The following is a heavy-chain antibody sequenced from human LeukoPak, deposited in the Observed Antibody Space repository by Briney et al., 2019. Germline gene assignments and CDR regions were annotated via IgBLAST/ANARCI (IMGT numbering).Heavy chain of an antibody. CDR3: ARDSSGYYYGGGYFDY. CDR2: INHSGST. CDR1: GGSFSGYY. Sequence: SETLSLACAVYGGSFSGYYWSWIRQPPGKGLEWIGEINHSGSTNYNPSLKSRVTISVDTSKNQFSLKLSSVTAADTAVYYCARDSSGYYYGGGYFDYWGQGTLVTVSS. D-gene: IGHD3-22*01. J-gene: IGHJ4*02. V-gene: IGHV4-34*01.